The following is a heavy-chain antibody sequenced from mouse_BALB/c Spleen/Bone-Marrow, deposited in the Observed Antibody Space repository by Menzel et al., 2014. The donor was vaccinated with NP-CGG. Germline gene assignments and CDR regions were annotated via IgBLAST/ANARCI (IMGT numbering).Heavy chain of an antibody. CDR2: IDPSTGRT. CDR1: GYTFTSYW. V-gene: IGHV1S81*02. CDR3: ARINGYDY. D-gene: IGHD2-2*01. J-gene: IGHJ2*01. Sequence: QVHVKQSGAELVKPGASVKLSCKASGYTFTSYWMHWVKQRPGQGLEWIGEIDPSTGRTDYNKKFKGQATLTVDKSSSTAYMHLSSLTSEDSAVYYCARINGYDYWGQGTTLTVSS.